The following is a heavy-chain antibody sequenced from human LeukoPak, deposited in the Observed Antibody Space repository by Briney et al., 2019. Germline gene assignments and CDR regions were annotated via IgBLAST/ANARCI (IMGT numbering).Heavy chain of an antibody. CDR3: ARWAYYMDV. CDR1: GFTFSTYW. CDR2: INGDESST. J-gene: IGHJ6*03. V-gene: IGHV3-74*01. Sequence: GGSLRLSCAASGFTFSTYWMHWVRQAPGKGLVWVSRINGDESSTNYADSVKGRFTISRDNAKNSLYLQMNSLRAEDTAVYYCARWAYYMDVWGKGTTVTVSS.